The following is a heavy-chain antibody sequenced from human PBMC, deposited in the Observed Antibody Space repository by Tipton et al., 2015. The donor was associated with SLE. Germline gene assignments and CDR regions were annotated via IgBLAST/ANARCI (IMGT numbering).Heavy chain of an antibody. D-gene: IGHD4-11*01. CDR3: ARGKGPVTHGYYYYMTS. CDR2: IYYSGST. J-gene: IGHJ6*03. V-gene: IGHV4-59*06. CDR1: GGSISSYY. Sequence: TLSLTCTVSGGSISSYYWSWIRQPPGKGLEWIGYIYYSGSTYYNPSLKSRVTISVDTSKKQFSLKLSSVTAADTAVYYCARGKGPVTHGYYYYMTSGAKGPRSPSP.